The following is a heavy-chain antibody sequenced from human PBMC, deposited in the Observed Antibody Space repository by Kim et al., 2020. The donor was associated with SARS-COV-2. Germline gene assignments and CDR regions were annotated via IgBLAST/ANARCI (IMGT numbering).Heavy chain of an antibody. Sequence: ASVKVSCKASGYTFTGYYMHWVRQAPGQGLEWMGWINPNSGGTNYAQKFQGRVTMTRDTSISTAYMELSRLRSDDTAVYYCARGGWLRLSRVSWFDPWGQGTLVTVSS. CDR3: ARGGWLRLSRVSWFDP. V-gene: IGHV1-2*02. J-gene: IGHJ5*02. CDR2: INPNSGGT. CDR1: GYTFTGYY. D-gene: IGHD5-12*01.